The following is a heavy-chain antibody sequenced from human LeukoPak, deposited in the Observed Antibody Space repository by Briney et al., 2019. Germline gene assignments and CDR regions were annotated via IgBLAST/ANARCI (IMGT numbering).Heavy chain of an antibody. D-gene: IGHD2-15*01. Sequence: PGGSLRLSCAASGFTFSSYWMSWVRQAPGKGLEWVANIKQDGSEKYYVDSVKGRFTISRDNAKNSLYLQMNSLRAEDTAVYYCARSPAGCSGGSCPYYYYYGMDVWGQGTTVTVSS. J-gene: IGHJ6*02. CDR3: ARSPAGCSGGSCPYYYYYGMDV. CDR1: GFTFSSYW. CDR2: IKQDGSEK. V-gene: IGHV3-7*01.